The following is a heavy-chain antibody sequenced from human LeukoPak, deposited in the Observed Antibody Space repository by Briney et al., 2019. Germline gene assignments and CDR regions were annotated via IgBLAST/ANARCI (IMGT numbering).Heavy chain of an antibody. CDR1: GFTFSDYY. J-gene: IGHJ6*02. CDR2: ISSSSSYT. Sequence: GGSLRLSCAASGFTFSDYYMSWIRQAPGKGLEWVSYISSSSSYTNYADSVKGRFIISRDNAKNSLYLQMNSLRAEDTAVYYCARGPGIAAAGDTYYYYGMDVWGQGTTVTVSS. V-gene: IGHV3-11*06. CDR3: ARGPGIAAAGDTYYYYGMDV. D-gene: IGHD6-13*01.